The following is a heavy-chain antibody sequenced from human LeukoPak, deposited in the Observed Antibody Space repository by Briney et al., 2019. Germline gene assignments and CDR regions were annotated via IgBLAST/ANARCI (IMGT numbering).Heavy chain of an antibody. D-gene: IGHD5-18*01. CDR3: ARDWEYSYGNDY. CDR2: INQDGSEK. Sequence: GGSLRLSCAASGFTFSSYWMNWVRQAPGKGLDWVANINQDGSEKYYVDSVKGRFTISRDNAKNSLYLQLNSLRAEDTAVYYCARDWEYSYGNDYWGQGTLVTVSS. J-gene: IGHJ4*02. CDR1: GFTFSSYW. V-gene: IGHV3-7*05.